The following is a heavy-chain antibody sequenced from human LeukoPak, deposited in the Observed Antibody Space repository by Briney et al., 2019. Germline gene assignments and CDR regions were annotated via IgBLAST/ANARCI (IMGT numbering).Heavy chain of an antibody. CDR2: ISGSGGST. CDR3: FLSPPAAIRRKTPREYSSSSGVIYYFDY. CDR1: GLTFSNYA. D-gene: IGHD6-6*01. Sequence: SGGSLRLSCAASGLTFSNYAMSWVRQAPGKGLEWVSAISGSGGSTYYADSVKGRFTISRDSSKNTLYLQMNSLRAEDTAVYYCFLSPPAAIRRKTPREYSSSSGVIYYFDYWGQGTLVTVSS. J-gene: IGHJ4*02. V-gene: IGHV3-23*01.